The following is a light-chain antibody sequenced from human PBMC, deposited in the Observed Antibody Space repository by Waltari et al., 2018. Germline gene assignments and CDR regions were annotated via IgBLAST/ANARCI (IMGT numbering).Light chain of an antibody. CDR3: SSYSDIKQRV. CDR2: AVS. CDR1: ISDVGAYAY. V-gene: IGLV2-8*01. J-gene: IGLJ1*01. Sequence: QSALTQPPSASGSPGQSVTISCTGSISDVGAYAYVSWYQQPPGKAPRLLIYAVSKRPSGVPYRFSGSKSGNTASLTVSGLQADDEADYYCSSYSDIKQRVFGTGTKVTVL.